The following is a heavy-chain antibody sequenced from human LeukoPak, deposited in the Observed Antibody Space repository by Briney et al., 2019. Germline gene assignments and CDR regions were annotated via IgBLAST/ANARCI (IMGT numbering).Heavy chain of an antibody. D-gene: IGHD4-17*01. CDR3: ARGLSPIYGELVPGY. J-gene: IGHJ4*02. CDR2: IYYSGST. V-gene: IGHV4-39*07. CDR1: GGSISSSSYY. Sequence: PPETLSLTCTVSGGSISSSSYYWGWIRQPPGKGLEWIGSIYYSGSTYYNPSLKSRVTISVDTSKNQFSLKLSSVTAADTAVYYCARGLSPIYGELVPGYWGQGTLVTVSS.